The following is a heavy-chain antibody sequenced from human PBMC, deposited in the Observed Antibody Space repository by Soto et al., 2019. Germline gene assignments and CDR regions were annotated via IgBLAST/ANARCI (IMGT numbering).Heavy chain of an antibody. Sequence: GESLKISCKGSGYIFTSYWISWGLQMPGKGLEWMGRIDPSDSYTNYSPSFQGHVTISADKSISTAYLQWSSLKASDTAMYYCARLWSPHYYYGMDVWGQGTTVTSP. J-gene: IGHJ6*02. CDR3: ARLWSPHYYYGMDV. CDR1: GYIFTSYW. V-gene: IGHV5-10-1*01. CDR2: IDPSDSYT. D-gene: IGHD3-3*01.